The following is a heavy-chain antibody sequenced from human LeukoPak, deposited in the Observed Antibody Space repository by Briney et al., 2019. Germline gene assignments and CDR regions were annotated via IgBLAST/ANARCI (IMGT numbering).Heavy chain of an antibody. CDR3: ARQGGSYYDFWSGYPPAHYYYYMDV. Sequence: SETLSLTCTVSGYSISSGYYWGWIRQPPGKGLEWIGEINHSGSTNYNPSLKSRVTISVDTSKNQFSLKLSSVTAADTAVYYCARQGGSYYDFWSGYPPAHYYYYMDVWGKGTTVTVSS. CDR1: GYSISSGYY. V-gene: IGHV4-38-2*02. D-gene: IGHD3-3*01. CDR2: INHSGST. J-gene: IGHJ6*03.